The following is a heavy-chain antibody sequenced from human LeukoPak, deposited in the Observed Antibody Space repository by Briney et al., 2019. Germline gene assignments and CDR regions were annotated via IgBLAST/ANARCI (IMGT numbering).Heavy chain of an antibody. J-gene: IGHJ4*02. CDR2: IGRSSSAK. CDR3: ARDGGSAAANY. D-gene: IGHD6-13*01. Sequence: GGSRRLSCAASGFTFSNYSLNWVRQAPGKGLEWVSYIGRSSSAKYYADSVKGRFTISRDNAKNSLFLQMNSLRAEDTAVYYCARDGGSAAANYWGQGTLVTVSS. CDR1: GFTFSNYS. V-gene: IGHV3-48*04.